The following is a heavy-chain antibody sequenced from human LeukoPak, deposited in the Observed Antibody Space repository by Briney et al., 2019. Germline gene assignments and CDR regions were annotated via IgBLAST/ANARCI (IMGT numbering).Heavy chain of an antibody. D-gene: IGHD6-6*01. V-gene: IGHV4-38-2*02. J-gene: IGHJ4*02. CDR1: GYSISSTYY. CDR2: VFHSGNT. Sequence: TSETLSLTCTVSGYSISSTYYWGWIRQPPGKGLEWVGRVFHSGNTYYNPSLKSRLTISADTSKNQFSLTLTSVTAADTAVYYCARDRSVGVLPAPPFDFWGQGTLVTVSS. CDR3: ARDRSVGVLPAPPFDF.